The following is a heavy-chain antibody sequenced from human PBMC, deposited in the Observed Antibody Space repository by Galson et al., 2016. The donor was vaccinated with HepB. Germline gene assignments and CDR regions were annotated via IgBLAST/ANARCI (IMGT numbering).Heavy chain of an antibody. V-gene: IGHV4-39*01. J-gene: IGHJ5*02. CDR3: AGMTGYYNLRGFDP. CDR2: IYYSGNT. Sequence: SETLSLTCTVSGGSISSTSYYWGWIRQPPGKGLEWIGSIYYSGNTYYNPSPKSRVTISVDTSKNQFSLKLSSVTAADTAVYYCAGMTGYYNLRGFDPWGQGTLVTVSS. CDR1: GGSISSTSYY. D-gene: IGHD3-9*01.